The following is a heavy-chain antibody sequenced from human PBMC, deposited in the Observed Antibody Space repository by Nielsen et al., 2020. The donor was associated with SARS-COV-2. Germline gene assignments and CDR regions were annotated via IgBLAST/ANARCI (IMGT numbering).Heavy chain of an antibody. CDR2: NYHGESDT. Sequence: GESLKISWKGSGYSFTSYWIGWVRQLPGKGLGWVGINYHGESDTRYRPSFQGQVTISADKSISTAYLQWSSLKASDTAMYYCARHLSAYCGGDCYSDAFDIWGQGKMVTVCS. CDR1: GYSFTSYW. V-gene: IGHV5-51*01. CDR3: ARHLSAYCGGDCYSDAFDI. D-gene: IGHD2-21*02. J-gene: IGHJ3*02.